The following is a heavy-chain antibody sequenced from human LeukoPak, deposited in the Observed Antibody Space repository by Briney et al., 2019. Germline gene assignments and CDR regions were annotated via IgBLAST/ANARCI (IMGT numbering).Heavy chain of an antibody. D-gene: IGHD3/OR15-3a*01. V-gene: IGHV4-39*01. CDR1: GVSISSSNPY. CDR3: ARQTGSGLFILP. CDR2: IYYSGNT. Sequence: PSETLSLTCTVSGVSISSSNPYWGWIRQPPGKGLEWIGSIYYSGNTYYNASLKGQVSISIDTSKNQFSLKLTSVTAADTAVYYCARQTGSGLFILPGGQGTLVTVSS. J-gene: IGHJ4*02.